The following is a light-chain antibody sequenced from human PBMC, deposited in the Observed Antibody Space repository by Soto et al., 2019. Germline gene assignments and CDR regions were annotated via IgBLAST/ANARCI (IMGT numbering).Light chain of an antibody. CDR1: SSNIGGNS. CDR2: DDD. J-gene: IGLJ1*01. Sequence: QSVRRHPRSVCSALGQMVTISCSGSSSNIGGNSVSWYQQLPGTAPKLLIYDDDKRPSGIPDRFSGSKSGTSATLGITGFHTGDEADYYCGSWDSSLSAYVFGTGTKVTVL. V-gene: IGLV1-51*01. CDR3: GSWDSSLSAYV.